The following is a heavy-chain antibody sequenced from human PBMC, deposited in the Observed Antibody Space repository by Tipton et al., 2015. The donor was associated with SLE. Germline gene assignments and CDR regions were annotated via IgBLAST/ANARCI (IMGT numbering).Heavy chain of an antibody. CDR3: VRDIVVTVGDWYFDL. V-gene: IGHV1-46*01. D-gene: IGHD5-12*01. CDR2: INPSGGST. Sequence: QVQLVQSGPEVKKPGASVKVSCKASGYTFTSYYMHWVRQAPGQGLEWMGIINPSGGSTSYAQKFQGRVTMTRDTSTSSVYMELSSLRSEDTAVYYCVRDIVVTVGDWYFDLWGRGTLVTVSS. CDR1: GYTFTSYY. J-gene: IGHJ2*01.